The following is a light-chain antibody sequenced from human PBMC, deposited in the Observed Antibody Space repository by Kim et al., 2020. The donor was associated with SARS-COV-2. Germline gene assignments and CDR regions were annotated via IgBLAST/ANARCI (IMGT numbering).Light chain of an antibody. CDR3: QQFNSHPLT. CDR2: DAS. J-gene: IGKJ4*01. Sequence: GEKITITSRASQGISTALAWYQQEAGKNPKLLIYDASSLESGVTSRFSGSGSGTDFTLTISSLQPEDFATNYSQQFNSHPLTFGGGTKVDIK. V-gene: IGKV1-13*02. CDR1: QGISTA.